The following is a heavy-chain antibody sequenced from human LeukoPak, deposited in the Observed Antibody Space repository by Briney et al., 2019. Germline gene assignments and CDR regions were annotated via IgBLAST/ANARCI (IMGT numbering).Heavy chain of an antibody. CDR3: AGYYYDYYYYYMDV. V-gene: IGHV4-61*02. Sequence: SETLSLTCTVSGGSISSGSYYWSWIRQPAGKGLEWIGRIYTSGSTNYNPSLKSRVTISVDTSKNQFSLKLSSVTAADTAVYYCAGYYYDYYYYYMDVWGKGTTVTVSS. J-gene: IGHJ6*03. CDR1: GGSISSGSYY. D-gene: IGHD3-22*01. CDR2: IYTSGST.